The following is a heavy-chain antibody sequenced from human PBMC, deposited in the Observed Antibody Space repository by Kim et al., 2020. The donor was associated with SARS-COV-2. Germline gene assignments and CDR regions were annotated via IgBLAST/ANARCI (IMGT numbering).Heavy chain of an antibody. CDR1: GFTFSSYS. CDR2: ISSSSSYI. CDR3: ARVAVGATTGRSFDI. Sequence: GGSLRLSCAASGFTFSSYSMNWVRQAPGKGLEWVSSISSSSSYIYYADSVKGRFTISRDNAKNSLYLQMNSLRAEDTAVYYCARVAVGATTGRSFDIWGQGTMVTVSS. J-gene: IGHJ3*02. V-gene: IGHV3-21*01. D-gene: IGHD1-26*01.